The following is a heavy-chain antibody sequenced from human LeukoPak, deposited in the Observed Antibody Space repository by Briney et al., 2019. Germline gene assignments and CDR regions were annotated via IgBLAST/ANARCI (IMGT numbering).Heavy chain of an antibody. CDR1: GFTFSSYS. V-gene: IGHV3-21*01. D-gene: IGHD6-6*01. CDR2: ISSSSSYI. Sequence: GGSLRLSCAASGFTFSSYSMNWVRQAPGKGVEWVSPISSSSSYIYYADSVKGRFTISRDNAKKSLYLQMNSLRAEDTAVYYCAREVSGYYYYYYMDVWGKGTTVTVSS. J-gene: IGHJ6*03. CDR3: AREVSGYYYYYYMDV.